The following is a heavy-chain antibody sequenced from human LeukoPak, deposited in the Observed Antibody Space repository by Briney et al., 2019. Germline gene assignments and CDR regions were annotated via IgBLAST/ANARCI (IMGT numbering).Heavy chain of an antibody. CDR3: ARGYRIAANNWFDP. J-gene: IGHJ5*02. D-gene: IGHD6-6*01. CDR2: IIPILGIA. CDR1: GGTFSSYA. Sequence: SVKVSCKASGGTFSSYAISWGRQAPGQGVEWMGRIIPILGIANYAQKFQGRVTITADKSTSTAYMELSSLRSEDTAVYYCARGYRIAANNWFDPWGQGTLVTVSS. V-gene: IGHV1-69*04.